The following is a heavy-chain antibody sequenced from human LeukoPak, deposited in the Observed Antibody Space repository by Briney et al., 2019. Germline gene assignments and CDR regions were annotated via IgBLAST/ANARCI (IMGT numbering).Heavy chain of an antibody. D-gene: IGHD4-17*01. V-gene: IGHV4-34*01. CDR1: GGSFSGYY. J-gene: IGHJ4*02. CDR2: INHSGST. Sequence: PETLSLTCAVYGGSFSGYYWSWIRQPPGKGLEWIGEINHSGSTNYNPSLKSRVTISVDTSKNQFSLKLSSVTAADTAVYYCVGADYAGYYFDYWGQGTLVTVSS. CDR3: VGADYAGYYFDY.